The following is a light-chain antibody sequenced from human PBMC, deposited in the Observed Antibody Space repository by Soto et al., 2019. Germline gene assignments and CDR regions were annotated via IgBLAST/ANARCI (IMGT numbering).Light chain of an antibody. CDR1: QRVSSN. CDR3: QHYDDWPPT. V-gene: IGKV3-15*01. J-gene: IGKJ1*01. CDR2: AAS. Sequence: EIVLTQSPATLSVSPGERATVSCRASQRVSSNLGWFQQKPGQAPRLLIYAASTRASGVPARFSGSGSGTEFTLTISSLQAEDSAVYYFQHYDDWPPTFGQGTKVEI.